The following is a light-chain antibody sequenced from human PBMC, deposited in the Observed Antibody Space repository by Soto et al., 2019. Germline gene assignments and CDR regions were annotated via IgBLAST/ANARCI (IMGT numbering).Light chain of an antibody. J-gene: IGKJ5*01. CDR3: QQYKSWPPIT. V-gene: IGKV3-20*01. CDR1: QTLSSTF. Sequence: EIVLTQSPGTLSLSPWERATLSWKASQTLSSTFLAWYQQKPAQAPRLLIYGASSRATGVPDRFSGTGSGTEFALTISSLKSEAYAVYYCQQYKSWPPITFGQGTRLEIK. CDR2: GAS.